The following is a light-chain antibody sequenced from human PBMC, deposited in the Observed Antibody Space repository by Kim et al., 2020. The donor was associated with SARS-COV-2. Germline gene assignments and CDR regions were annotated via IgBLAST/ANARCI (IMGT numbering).Light chain of an antibody. CDR3: QQYTDSSFT. Sequence: EVVLTQSPGTLSLSPGERATLSCRASQSVYSGYFGWYQQKPGQAPRLLIYGASNRATGIPDRFSGSGSGTDFSLTISRLEPEDFAVYYCQQYTDSSFTFGQGTKLEI. J-gene: IGKJ2*01. CDR2: GAS. V-gene: IGKV3-20*01. CDR1: QSVYSGY.